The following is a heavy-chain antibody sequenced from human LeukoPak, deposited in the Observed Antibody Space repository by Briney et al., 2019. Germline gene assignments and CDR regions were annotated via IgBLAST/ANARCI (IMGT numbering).Heavy chain of an antibody. V-gene: IGHV3-66*01. J-gene: IGHJ4*02. Sequence: GGSLRLSCAASGFTVSSNYMSWVRQAPGKGLEWVSVIYSGGSTYYADSVKGRFTISRDNSKNTLYLQMNSLGAEDTAVYYCARDLSPHIVVVTAILYYWGQGTLVTVSS. D-gene: IGHD2-21*02. CDR1: GFTVSSNY. CDR3: ARDLSPHIVVVTAILYY. CDR2: IYSGGST.